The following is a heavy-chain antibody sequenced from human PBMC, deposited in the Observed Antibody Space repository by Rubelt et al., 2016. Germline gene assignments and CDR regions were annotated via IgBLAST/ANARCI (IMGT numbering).Heavy chain of an antibody. CDR1: GFTFSDYY. CDR2: ITSDCNTI. V-gene: IGHV3-11*01. CDR3: ARRTVVSPLDY. Sequence: VQLLESGGGLVQPGGSLRLSCAASGFTFSDYYMTWIRQAPGKGLEWLSYITSDCNTIYYADSLKGRFTIPGDNSKNSLYLQMNSLRAEDTAVYYCARRTVVSPLDYWGQGTLVTVSS. J-gene: IGHJ4*02. D-gene: IGHD4-23*01.